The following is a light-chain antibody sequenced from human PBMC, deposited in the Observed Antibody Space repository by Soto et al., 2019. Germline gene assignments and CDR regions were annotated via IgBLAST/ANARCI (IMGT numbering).Light chain of an antibody. J-gene: IGLJ2*01. Sequence: QSALTQPASGSGSPGQSITISCTGSTSDVGGYKYVSWYQQHPGRAPKLIIYEVNNRPSGVSNRFSGSKSGNTASLIISGLQADDEADYYCTSYTSSISMVFGGGTKLTVL. V-gene: IGLV2-14*01. CDR1: TSDVGGYKY. CDR2: EVN. CDR3: TSYTSSISMV.